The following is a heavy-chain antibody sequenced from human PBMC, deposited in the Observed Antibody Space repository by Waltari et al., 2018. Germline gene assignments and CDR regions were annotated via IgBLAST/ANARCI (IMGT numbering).Heavy chain of an antibody. J-gene: IGHJ4*02. D-gene: IGHD1-1*01. CDR2: IYYSGST. CDR1: GGYIGSHY. V-gene: IGHV4-59*08. CDR3: ARHDTTGTPDY. Sequence: QVQLQESGPGLVKPSETLSLTCTVSGGYIGSHYWNWIRQPPGKGLEWIGYIYYSGSTNYNPSLKSRVTISVDTSKNQFSLKLSSVTAADTAVYYCARHDTTGTPDYWGQGTLVTVSS.